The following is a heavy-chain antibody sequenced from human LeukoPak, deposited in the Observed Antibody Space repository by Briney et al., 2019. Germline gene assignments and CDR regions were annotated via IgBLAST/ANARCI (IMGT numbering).Heavy chain of an antibody. J-gene: IGHJ6*02. CDR1: RASLNSTDYC. D-gene: IGHD7-27*01. Sequence: SETLSLTCSVSRASLNSTDYCWGWVRQPPGKGLEWIGYIYYSGSTNYNPSLKSRVTISVDTSKNQFSLKLSSVTAADTAVYYCARDGTGDRYYYYYGMDVWGQGTTVTVSS. CDR2: IYYSGST. CDR3: ARDGTGDRYYYYYGMDV. V-gene: IGHV4-61*08.